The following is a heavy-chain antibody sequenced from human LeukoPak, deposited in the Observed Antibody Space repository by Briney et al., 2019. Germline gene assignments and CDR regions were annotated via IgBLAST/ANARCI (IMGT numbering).Heavy chain of an antibody. CDR3: AQSGSYGY. Sequence: GGSLRLSCAASGFTFSSYSMTWVRQAPGKGLEWVSSISSSSSYIYYADSVKGRFTISRDNSKNTLYLQMNSLRAEDTAVYYCAQSGSYGYWGQGTLVTVSS. CDR1: GFTFSSYS. J-gene: IGHJ4*02. D-gene: IGHD1-26*01. V-gene: IGHV3-21*01. CDR2: ISSSSSYI.